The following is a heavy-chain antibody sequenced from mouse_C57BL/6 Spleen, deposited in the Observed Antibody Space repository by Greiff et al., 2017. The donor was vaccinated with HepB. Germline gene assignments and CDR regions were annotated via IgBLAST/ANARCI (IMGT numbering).Heavy chain of an antibody. J-gene: IGHJ4*01. Sequence: QVQLQQSGAELVKPGASVKMSCKASGYTFTSYWITWVKQRPGQGLEWIGDIYPGSGSTNYNEKFKGKATLTEDTSSSQADMQLSSLTSEDAAVYYCARSGVVARYYAMDYWGQGTSVTVSS. CDR1: GYTFTSYW. CDR2: IYPGSGST. CDR3: ARSGVVARYYAMDY. D-gene: IGHD1-1*01. V-gene: IGHV1-55*01.